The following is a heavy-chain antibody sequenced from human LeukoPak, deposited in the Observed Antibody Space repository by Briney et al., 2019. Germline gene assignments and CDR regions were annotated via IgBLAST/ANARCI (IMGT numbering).Heavy chain of an antibody. V-gene: IGHV1-69*06. D-gene: IGHD3-10*01. CDR3: ATGGRPGGYYYYYYMDV. J-gene: IGHJ6*03. CDR1: GGTFSSYA. Sequence: SVKVSCKASGGTFSSYAISWVRQAPGQGLEWMGGIIPIFGTANYAQKFQGRVIMTEDTSTDTAYMELSSLRSDDTAVYYCATGGRPGGYYYYYYMDVWGKGTTVTVSS. CDR2: IIPIFGTA.